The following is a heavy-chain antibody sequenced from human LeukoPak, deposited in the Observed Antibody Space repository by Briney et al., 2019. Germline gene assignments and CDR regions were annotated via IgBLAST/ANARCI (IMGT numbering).Heavy chain of an antibody. Sequence: GGSLRLSXAASGFTFSKAWMSWVRQTPGKGLEWVGLIKSKTVGGTTDYAAPVKGRFIISRDDSKNTLYLQMSSLKTEDTAVYYCTSVVVASDDYWGQGTLVTVSS. CDR1: GFTFSKAW. V-gene: IGHV3-15*01. D-gene: IGHD2-21*01. CDR3: TSVVVASDDY. CDR2: IKSKTVGGTT. J-gene: IGHJ4*02.